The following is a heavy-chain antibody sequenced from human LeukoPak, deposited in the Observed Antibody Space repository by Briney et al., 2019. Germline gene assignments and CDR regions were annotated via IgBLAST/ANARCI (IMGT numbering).Heavy chain of an antibody. J-gene: IGHJ4*02. CDR1: GGSFSGYY. CDR2: INHSGST. V-gene: IGHV4-34*01. D-gene: IGHD6-6*01. Sequence: SEILSLTCAVYGGSFSGYYWSWIRQPPGKGLEWIGEINHSGSTNYNPSLKSRVTISVDTSKNQFSLKLSSVTAADTAVYYCARVGYSSSSGDDYWGQGTLVTVSS. CDR3: ARVGYSSSSGDDY.